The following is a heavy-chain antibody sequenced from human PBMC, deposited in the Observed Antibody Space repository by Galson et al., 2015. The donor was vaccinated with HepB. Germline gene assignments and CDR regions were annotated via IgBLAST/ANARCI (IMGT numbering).Heavy chain of an antibody. J-gene: IGHJ4*02. CDR2: IKSKTDGGTT. CDR3: TTAPAYYYDSSGYYGY. D-gene: IGHD3-22*01. CDR1: GFTFSNAW. Sequence: SLRLSCAASGFTFSNAWMSWVRQAPGKGLEWVGRIKSKTDGGTTDYAAPVKGRFTISRDDSKNTLYLQMNSLKTEGTAVYYCTTAPAYYYDSSGYYGYWGQGTLVTVSS. V-gene: IGHV3-15*01.